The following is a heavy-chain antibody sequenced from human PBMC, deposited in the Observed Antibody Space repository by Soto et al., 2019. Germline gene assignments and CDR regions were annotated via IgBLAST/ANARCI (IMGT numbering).Heavy chain of an antibody. V-gene: IGHV3-23*01. CDR2: LSGSGGSI. CDR3: AKGPHYYDSSGYYCPFDY. Sequence: VQLLESGGGLVQPGGSLRLSCAASGFTFSSYAMSWVRQAPGKGLEWVSALSGSGGSIYYADSVKGRFTISRDNSKHTLYLQMNSLRAEDTAVYYCAKGPHYYDSSGYYCPFDYWGQGTLVTVSS. J-gene: IGHJ4*02. CDR1: GFTFSSYA. D-gene: IGHD3-22*01.